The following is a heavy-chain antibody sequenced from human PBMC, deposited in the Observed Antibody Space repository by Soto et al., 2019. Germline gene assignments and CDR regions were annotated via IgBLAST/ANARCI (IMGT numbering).Heavy chain of an antibody. Sequence: SETLSLTCTVSGGSISSYYWSWIRQPPGKGLEWIGYIYYSGSTYYNPSLKSRVTISVDTSKNQFSLKLSSVTAADTAVYYCAREKYDSSGRNWFDPWGQGTLVTVPS. J-gene: IGHJ5*02. D-gene: IGHD3-22*01. CDR3: AREKYDSSGRNWFDP. CDR1: GGSISSYY. CDR2: IYYSGST. V-gene: IGHV4-30-4*08.